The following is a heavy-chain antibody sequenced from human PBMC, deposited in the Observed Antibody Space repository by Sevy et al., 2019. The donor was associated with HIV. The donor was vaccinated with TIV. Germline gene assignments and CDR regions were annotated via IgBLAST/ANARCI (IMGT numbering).Heavy chain of an antibody. V-gene: IGHV3-21*06. J-gene: IGHJ4*02. D-gene: IGHD1-26*01. CDR1: GFTFSSYS. Sequence: GGSLRLSCAASGFTFSSYSMNWVRQALGKGLEWVSSISGSSNYLYYAESLKGRFITSRDNAKNTLYLQMNSLRADDTAVYYCATGPPDGSYDYFDYWGQGTLVTVSS. CDR2: ISGSSNYL. CDR3: ATGPPDGSYDYFDY.